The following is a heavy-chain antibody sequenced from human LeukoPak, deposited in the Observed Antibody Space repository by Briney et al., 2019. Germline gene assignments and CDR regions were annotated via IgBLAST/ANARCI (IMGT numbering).Heavy chain of an antibody. CDR1: GASLSGSGYY. J-gene: IGHJ4*02. Sequence: PSETLSLTCAVSGASLSGSGYYLGWVRQPPGRGGEWLGNIYYTGTTYYNASLQSRVTISIDTSKNPFSLRLNSVTAADTAMYYCVKSGGYGLIDYWGQGTLVTVSS. D-gene: IGHD1-26*01. CDR3: VKSGGYGLIDY. CDR2: IYYTGTT. V-gene: IGHV4-39*01.